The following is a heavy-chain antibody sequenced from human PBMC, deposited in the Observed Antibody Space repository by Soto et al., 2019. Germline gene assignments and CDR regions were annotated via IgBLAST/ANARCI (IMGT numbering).Heavy chain of an antibody. CDR3: ARVAPSGMDV. Sequence: ASVKVSCKASGYTFTSYGISWVRQAPGQRLEWMGWINAGNGNTKYSQKFQGRVTITRDTSASTAYMELSSLRSEDTAVYYCARVAPSGMDVWGQGTTVTVSS. V-gene: IGHV1-3*01. J-gene: IGHJ6*02. CDR1: GYTFTSYG. CDR2: INAGNGNT.